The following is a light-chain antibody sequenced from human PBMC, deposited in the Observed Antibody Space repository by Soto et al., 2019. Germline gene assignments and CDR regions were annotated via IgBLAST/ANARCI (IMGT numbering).Light chain of an antibody. CDR1: QSIGDW. J-gene: IGKJ1*01. CDR2: KAS. CDR3: QHYDTYSPTWT. V-gene: IGKV1-5*03. Sequence: DIQMTQSPSTLSASVGDRVSITCRASQSIGDWLAWYQQKPGKAPKLLIYKASNLQSGVPSRFSGSGSGTDLTLTISSLQPADFATYYCQHYDTYSPTWTFGQGTKVDIK.